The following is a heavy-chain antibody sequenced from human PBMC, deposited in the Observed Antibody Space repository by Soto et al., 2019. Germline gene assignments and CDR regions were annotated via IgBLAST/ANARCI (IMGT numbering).Heavy chain of an antibody. V-gene: IGHV1-69*12. CDR2: IIPMFGTA. CDR1: GGTFSTDS. Sequence: QVQLVQSGAEVKKPGSSVKVSCKASGGTFSTDSISWVRQAPGQGLEWMGGIIPMFGTANKAQKFQGRVTITADESTSTAYMELSSLRSEDTAVYFWAREIDGYYGMDVWGQGTTVTVAS. J-gene: IGHJ6*02. CDR3: AREIDGYYGMDV.